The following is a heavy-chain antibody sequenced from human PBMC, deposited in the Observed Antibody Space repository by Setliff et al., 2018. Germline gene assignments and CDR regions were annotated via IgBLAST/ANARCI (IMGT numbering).Heavy chain of an antibody. D-gene: IGHD2-15*01. CDR3: ARGGNLIYYFDY. Sequence: GGSLRLSCAASGFTFSSYAMSWVRQAPGKGLEWVAVIWYDESNKYYADSVKGRFTISRDNSKNTLYLQMNSLRAEDTAVYYCARGGNLIYYFDYWGQGTLVTVS. CDR2: IWYDESNK. V-gene: IGHV3-33*08. J-gene: IGHJ4*02. CDR1: GFTFSSYA.